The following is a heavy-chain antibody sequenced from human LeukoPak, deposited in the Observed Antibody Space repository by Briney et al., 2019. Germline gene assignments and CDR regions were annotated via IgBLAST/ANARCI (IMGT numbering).Heavy chain of an antibody. CDR1: GFTVSSNY. D-gene: IGHD3-10*01. CDR2: IYSGGST. CDR3: ARVRQSGSGSYYDSLFDY. Sequence: PGGSLRLSCAASGFTVSSNYMRWVRQAPGKGLEWGSLIYSGGSTYYADSVKGRFTISRDNSKNTLYPQMNSLRAEDTAVYYCARVRQSGSGSYYDSLFDYWGQGTLVTVSS. V-gene: IGHV3-53*01. J-gene: IGHJ4*02.